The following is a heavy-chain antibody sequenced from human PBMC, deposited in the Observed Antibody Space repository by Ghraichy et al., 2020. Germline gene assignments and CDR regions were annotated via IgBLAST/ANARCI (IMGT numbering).Heavy chain of an antibody. D-gene: IGHD2-15*01. V-gene: IGHV3-23*01. CDR1: GFSFSNYV. CDR3: AKAWGNCSGGTCPSYNWFDP. J-gene: IGHJ5*02. CDR2: ISAGGTTT. Sequence: GGSLRLSCAASGFSFSNYVLTWVRQAPGKGLEWVSTISAGGTTTYYADSVKGRFTISRDNFQNTLYLQMNSLRVEDTAVYYCAKAWGNCSGGTCPSYNWFDPWGQGTLVTVSS.